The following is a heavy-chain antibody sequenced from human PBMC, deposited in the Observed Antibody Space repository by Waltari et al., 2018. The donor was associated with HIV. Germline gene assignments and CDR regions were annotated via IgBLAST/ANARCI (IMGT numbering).Heavy chain of an antibody. CDR3: AKPRHYYDSSGLDY. Sequence: QVQLVESGGGVVQPGGSLRISCAASGFTLSSYGRQWVRQAPGRGLEWVAFIRYDGSNEYYADSVKGRFTISRDNSKNTLYLQMNSLRAEDTAVYYCAKPRHYYDSSGLDYWGQGTLVTVSS. D-gene: IGHD3-22*01. CDR2: IRYDGSNE. J-gene: IGHJ4*02. CDR1: GFTLSSYG. V-gene: IGHV3-30*02.